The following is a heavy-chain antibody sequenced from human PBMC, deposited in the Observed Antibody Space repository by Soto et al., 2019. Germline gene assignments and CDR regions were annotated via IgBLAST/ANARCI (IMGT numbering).Heavy chain of an antibody. J-gene: IGHJ3*02. V-gene: IGHV1-46*03. Sequence: ASVKISCKASGYTFTSYYMHWVRQAPGQGLEWMGIINPSGGSTSYAQKFQGRVTMTRDTSTSTVYMELSSLRSEDTAVYYCARISPWGDAFDIWGQGTMVTVSS. CDR2: INPSGGST. D-gene: IGHD7-27*01. CDR3: ARISPWGDAFDI. CDR1: GYTFTSYY.